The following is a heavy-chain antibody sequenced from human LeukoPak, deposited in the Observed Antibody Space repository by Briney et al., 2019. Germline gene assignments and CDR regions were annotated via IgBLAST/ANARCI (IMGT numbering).Heavy chain of an antibody. D-gene: IGHD3-22*01. CDR1: GFTFSSYA. CDR3: AKGSTYYDSSGYYLYYYYYGMDV. Sequence: PGGSLRLSCAASGFTFSSYAMSWVRQAPGKGLEWVSAISGSGGSTYYADSVKGRFTISRDNSKNTLYLQMNSLRAEDTAVYYCAKGSTYYDSSGYYLYYYYYGMDVWGQGTTVTVSS. J-gene: IGHJ6*02. CDR2: ISGSGGST. V-gene: IGHV3-23*01.